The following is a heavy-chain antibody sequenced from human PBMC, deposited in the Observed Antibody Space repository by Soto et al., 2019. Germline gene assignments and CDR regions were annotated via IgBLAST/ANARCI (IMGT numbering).Heavy chain of an antibody. Sequence: GGSLRLSCAASGFTFSSYSMNWVRQAPGKGLEWVSSISSSSSYIYYADSVKGRFTISRDNAKNSLYLQMNSLRAEDTAVYYCARVIGSGYDLLDYWGQGTLVTVSS. D-gene: IGHD5-12*01. V-gene: IGHV3-21*01. CDR3: ARVIGSGYDLLDY. CDR1: GFTFSSYS. J-gene: IGHJ4*02. CDR2: ISSSSSYI.